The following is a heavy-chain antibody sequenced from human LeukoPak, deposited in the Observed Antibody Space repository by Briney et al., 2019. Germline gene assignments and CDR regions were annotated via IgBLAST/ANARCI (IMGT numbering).Heavy chain of an antibody. CDR2: ISNDGRIT. CDR3: VRSRGYFDC. CDR1: GFTFSSYW. J-gene: IGHJ4*02. Sequence: GGSLRLSCAASGFTFSSYWMHWVRQAPGKGPVWVPRISNDGRITSYADSVKGRFTVSRDNAKNTLYLQMNSLRADDTAVYYCVRSRGYFDCWGQGTLVTVSS. V-gene: IGHV3-74*01.